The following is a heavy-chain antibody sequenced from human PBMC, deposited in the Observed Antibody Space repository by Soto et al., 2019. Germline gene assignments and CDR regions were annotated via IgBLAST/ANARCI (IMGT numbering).Heavy chain of an antibody. CDR1: GFSLNSYA. CDR3: ARTRYAEDAFDI. D-gene: IGHD5-12*01. CDR2: MSGGGAHT. V-gene: IGHV3-23*01. Sequence: GGSLRLSCAASGFSLNSYAMSWVRQAPGRGLEWVSGMSGGGAHTYYADSVKGRFTISRDNSKNKLYLQMNSLRAEDTALYYCARTRYAEDAFDIWGQGTMVTVSS. J-gene: IGHJ3*02.